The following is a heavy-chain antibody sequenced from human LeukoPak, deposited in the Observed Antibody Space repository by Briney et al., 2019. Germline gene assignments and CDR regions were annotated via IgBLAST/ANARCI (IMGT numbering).Heavy chain of an antibody. CDR3: ATDMYYDILTGYYYAFDI. D-gene: IGHD3-9*01. CDR1: GGYFSGYY. V-gene: IGHV4-34*01. J-gene: IGHJ3*02. Sequence: PSETLSLTCAVYGGYFSGYYWSWIRQPPGKGLAGIGEINHSGSTNYNPSLKSRVTISVDTSKNQFSLKLSSVTAADTAVYYCATDMYYDILTGYYYAFDIWGQGTMVTVSS. CDR2: INHSGST.